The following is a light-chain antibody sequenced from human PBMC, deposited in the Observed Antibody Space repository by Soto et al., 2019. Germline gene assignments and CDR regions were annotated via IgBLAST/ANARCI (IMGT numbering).Light chain of an antibody. CDR2: DVS. CDR3: TSYTTSTTYV. Sequence: QFALTQPASVSWSPCQSITITRTRTSSDIGTYDYISWFQQYPGKAPKLVIYDVSVRASGVSNRFSASKSGNTASLTISGLQAEDEADYYCTSYTTSTTYVFGTGTKVTVL. J-gene: IGLJ1*01. V-gene: IGLV2-14*01. CDR1: SSDIGTYDY.